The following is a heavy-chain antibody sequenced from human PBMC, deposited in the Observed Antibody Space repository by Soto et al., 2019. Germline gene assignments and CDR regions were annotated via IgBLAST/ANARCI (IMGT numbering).Heavy chain of an antibody. J-gene: IGHJ4*02. D-gene: IGHD6-19*01. V-gene: IGHV3-74*01. CDR2: INGNADNS. CDR3: VRDFRGAVAGSEFDH. Sequence: PGGSLRLSCAASGFSFVSYWMHWVRQVPGEGLAWVSRINGNADNSDYADSAKGRFTISRDNAMNRLYLQMDSLRADDTGVYYCVRDFRGAVAGSEFDHWGQGTLVTVSS. CDR1: GFSFVSYW.